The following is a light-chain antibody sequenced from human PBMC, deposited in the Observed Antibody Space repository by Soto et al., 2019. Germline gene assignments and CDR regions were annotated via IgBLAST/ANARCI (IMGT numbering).Light chain of an antibody. V-gene: IGLV2-14*01. CDR3: SSYTASTSFTV. CDR2: EVS. CDR1: SSDIGNYDF. Sequence: QSALTQPASVSGSPGQSITISCTGTSSDIGNYDFVSWYQHVPGTATNAMIYEVSSRPSGVSTRFSGSTSGNTASLTISGLHAEDEAYYYCSSYTASTSFTVFGGGTKLTVL. J-gene: IGLJ2*01.